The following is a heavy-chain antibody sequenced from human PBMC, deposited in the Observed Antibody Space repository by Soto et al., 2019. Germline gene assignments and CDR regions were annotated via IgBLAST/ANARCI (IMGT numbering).Heavy chain of an antibody. D-gene: IGHD3-9*01. CDR1: GGSISSYY. J-gene: IGHJ6*03. CDR3: ARVEYYDILTGYYNYYYMDV. Sequence: SETLSLTCTVSGGSISSYYWSWIRQPPGKGLEWIGYIYYSGSTNYNPSLKSRVTISVDTSKNQFSLKLSSVTAADTAGYYCARVEYYDILTGYYNYYYMDVWGKGTTVTVSS. CDR2: IYYSGST. V-gene: IGHV4-59*01.